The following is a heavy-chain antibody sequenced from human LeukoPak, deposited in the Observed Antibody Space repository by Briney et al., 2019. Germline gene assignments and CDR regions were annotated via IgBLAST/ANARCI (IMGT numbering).Heavy chain of an antibody. Sequence: GGSLRLSCAASGFTFSSYWMTWVRQAPGKGLEWVANIKQDGTEKYYVDSVKGRFTISRDNAKNSLYLQMNSLRAEDTAVYYCARPGGEANYYYYYTDVWGKGTTVTISS. V-gene: IGHV3-7*03. J-gene: IGHJ6*03. D-gene: IGHD3-16*01. CDR2: IKQDGTEK. CDR1: GFTFSSYW. CDR3: ARPGGEANYYYYYTDV.